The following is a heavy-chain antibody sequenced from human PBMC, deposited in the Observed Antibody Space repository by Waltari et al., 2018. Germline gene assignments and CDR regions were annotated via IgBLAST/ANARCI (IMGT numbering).Heavy chain of an antibody. V-gene: IGHV1-69-2*01. CDR1: GYTFTDYY. D-gene: IGHD2-15*01. CDR2: VDPEDGET. J-gene: IGHJ4*02. CDR3: ATAAATYFDY. Sequence: EVQLVQSGAEVTKPGATVNISCQVSGYTFTDYYMHWVQQAPGKGREWMGRVDPEDGETIYAEKFKGRVTITADTSTDTAYMELSSLRSEDTAVYYCATAAATYFDYWGQGTLVTVSS.